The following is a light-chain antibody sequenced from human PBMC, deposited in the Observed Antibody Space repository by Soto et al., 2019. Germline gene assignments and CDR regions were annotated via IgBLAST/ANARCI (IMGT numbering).Light chain of an antibody. CDR3: SSYSISTAYL. J-gene: IGLJ1*01. CDR1: SSDVGGYDY. V-gene: IGLV2-14*01. Sequence: QSVLTQPASVSGSPGQSITISCTGTSSDVGGYDYVSWYQLHPGKAPKLMVFEVSNRPSGVSYRFSGSKSGNTASLTISGLQAEDEADYFCSSYSISTAYLSGTGTKVTV. CDR2: EVS.